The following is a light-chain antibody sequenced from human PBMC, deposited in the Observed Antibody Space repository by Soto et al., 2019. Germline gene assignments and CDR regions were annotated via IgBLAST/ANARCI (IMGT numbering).Light chain of an antibody. CDR2: GAS. J-gene: IGKJ1*01. V-gene: IGKV3-20*01. CDR3: QQDVSSPRT. CDR1: QIVSSSY. Sequence: EIVLTQSPGTLSLSPVDRATLSCRASQIVSSSYLAWYQQKPGQAPRLLMYGASNRATGIPDRFSGSGSGTDFTLTISGLEPEDFAVYYCQQDVSSPRTFGQGTKVEVK.